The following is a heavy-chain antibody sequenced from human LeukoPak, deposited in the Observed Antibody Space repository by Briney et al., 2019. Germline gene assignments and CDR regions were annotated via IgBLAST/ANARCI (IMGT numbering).Heavy chain of an antibody. CDR3: ARDANYYDSSGYYYGMDV. D-gene: IGHD3-22*01. CDR2: IYYSGST. Sequence: PLETLSLTCTVSGGSISSYYWSWIRQPPGKGLEWIGYIYYSGSTNYNPSLKSRVTISVDTSKNQFSLKLSSVTAADTAVYYCARDANYYDSSGYYYGMDVRGQGTTVTVSS. CDR1: GGSISSYY. J-gene: IGHJ6*02. V-gene: IGHV4-59*01.